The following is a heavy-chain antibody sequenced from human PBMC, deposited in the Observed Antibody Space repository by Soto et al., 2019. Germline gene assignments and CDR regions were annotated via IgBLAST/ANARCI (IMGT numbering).Heavy chain of an antibody. D-gene: IGHD3-3*02. V-gene: IGHV3-30-3*01. J-gene: IGHJ4*02. CDR2: ASYDGINP. Sequence: QAGGSLRLSCAASGFTFSSYAVHWVRQAPGKGLQWLAVASYDGINPDYADSVKGRFTVSRDNSKNTLYLQMNNLRSEDTAIYYFERDALLDIFRTFILAYYFDYSGQGTLITFSS. CDR1: GFTFSSYA. CDR3: ERDALLDIFRTFILAYYFDY.